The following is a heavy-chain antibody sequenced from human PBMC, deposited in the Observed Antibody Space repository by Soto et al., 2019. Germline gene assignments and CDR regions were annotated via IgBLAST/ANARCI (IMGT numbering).Heavy chain of an antibody. V-gene: IGHV1-46*01. CDR2: INPNGGST. CDR3: ALPKNTLGWYNF. Sequence: QVQLVESGGGGVQPGRSLRLSCAASGFTFTNYHVHWVRQAPGQGLEWMGAINPNGGSTTYAQHLQGRVTMTSDSSTSTVYMEMGSLRSDDSAVYYCALPKNTLGWYNFWGQGTLVTVS. J-gene: IGHJ4*02. D-gene: IGHD6-19*01. CDR1: GFTFTNYH.